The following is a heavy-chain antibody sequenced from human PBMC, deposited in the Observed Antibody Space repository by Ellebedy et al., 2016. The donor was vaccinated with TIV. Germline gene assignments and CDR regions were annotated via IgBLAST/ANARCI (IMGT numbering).Heavy chain of an antibody. CDR3: ARGGYDILTGFPTFDY. CDR2: INHSGST. Sequence: GSLRLSXAVYGGSFSGYYWSWIRQPPGKGLEWIGEINHSGSTNYNPSLKSRVTISVDTSKNQFSLKLSSVTAADTAVYYCARGGYDILTGFPTFDYWGHGTLVTVSS. D-gene: IGHD3-9*01. V-gene: IGHV4-34*01. J-gene: IGHJ4*01. CDR1: GGSFSGYY.